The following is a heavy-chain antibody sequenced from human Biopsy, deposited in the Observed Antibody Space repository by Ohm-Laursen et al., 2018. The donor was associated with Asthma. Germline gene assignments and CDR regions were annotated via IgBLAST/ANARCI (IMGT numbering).Heavy chain of an antibody. CDR3: VRAVRNEQWLAPFDY. CDR1: GGSISSFY. D-gene: IGHD6-19*01. CDR2: DYWTGST. V-gene: IGHV4-59*01. Sequence: PSETLSLTCSVYGGSISSFYWSWIRQSPEKGLEWTGYDYWTGSTNYNPSLKSRITMSVDTSKNRMFLEFTSVTAADTAIYYCVRAVRNEQWLAPFDYWGQGKPVTVSS. J-gene: IGHJ4*02.